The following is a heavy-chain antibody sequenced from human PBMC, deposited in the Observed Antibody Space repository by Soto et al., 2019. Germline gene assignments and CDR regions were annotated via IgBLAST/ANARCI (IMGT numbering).Heavy chain of an antibody. J-gene: IGHJ4*02. V-gene: IGHV3-33*01. Sequence: GGSLRLSCAASGFTFSSYGMHWVRQAPCKGLEWVAVIWYDGSNKYYADSVKGRFTISRDNSKNTLYLQMNSLRAEDTAVYYCARDVPYYYDSSGYYPPFDYWAQGTLVTVSS. CDR1: GFTFSSYG. CDR3: ARDVPYYYDSSGYYPPFDY. CDR2: IWYDGSNK. D-gene: IGHD3-22*01.